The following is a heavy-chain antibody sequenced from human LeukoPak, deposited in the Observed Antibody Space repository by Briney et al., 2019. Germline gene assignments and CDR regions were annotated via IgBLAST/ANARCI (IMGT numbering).Heavy chain of an antibody. J-gene: IGHJ4*02. CDR1: GGSISSSSDY. CDR3: ARRAYSAAYWKHFDY. D-gene: IGHD1-1*01. Sequence: PSETLSLTCTVSGGSISSSSDYWGWIRQAPGKGLEWIGSTYYHENTYYNSSLKSRVTISVDTSKNQFSLKLNSVTAADTAVYFCARRAYSAAYWKHFDYWGQGTLVTVSS. V-gene: IGHV4-39*01. CDR2: TYYHENT.